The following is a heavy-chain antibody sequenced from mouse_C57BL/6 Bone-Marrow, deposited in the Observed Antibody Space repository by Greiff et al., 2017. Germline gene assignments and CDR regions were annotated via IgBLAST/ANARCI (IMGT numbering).Heavy chain of an antibody. CDR2: INPSNGGT. J-gene: IGHJ2*01. D-gene: IGHD1-1*01. CDR1: GYTFTSYW. Sequence: VQLQQSGTELVKPGASVKLSCKASGYTFTSYWMHWVKQRPGQGLEWIGNINPSNGGTNYNEKFKSKATLTVDKSSSTAYMQLSSLTSEDSAVYYCAREDYYGSSPYYCDYWGQGTTLTVSS. CDR3: AREDYYGSSPYYCDY. V-gene: IGHV1-53*01.